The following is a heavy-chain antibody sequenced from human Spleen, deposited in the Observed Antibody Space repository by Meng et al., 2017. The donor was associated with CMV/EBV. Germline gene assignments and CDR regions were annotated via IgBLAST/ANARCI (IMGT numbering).Heavy chain of an antibody. V-gene: IGHV3-21*01. J-gene: IGHJ3*02. Sequence: GESLKISCAASGFTFSSYSMNWVRQAPGKGLEWVSSISSSSSYIYYADSVKGRFTISRDNAKNSLYLQMNSLRAEDTAVYYCARDGEYCSSTTCSYDAFDIWGQGTMVTVSS. D-gene: IGHD2-2*01. CDR2: ISSSSSYI. CDR1: GFTFSSYS. CDR3: ARDGEYCSSTTCSYDAFDI.